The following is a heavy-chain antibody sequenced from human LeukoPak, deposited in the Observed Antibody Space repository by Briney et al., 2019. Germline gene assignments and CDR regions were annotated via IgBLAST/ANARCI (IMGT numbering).Heavy chain of an antibody. CDR3: AKRTSYDILTPDAFDI. CDR1: GFTFSSYA. CDR2: ISGSGGST. D-gene: IGHD3-9*01. J-gene: IGHJ3*02. V-gene: IGHV3-23*01. Sequence: PGGSLRLSCAASGFTFSSYAMSWVRQAPGKGLEWVSAISGSGGSTYYADSVKGRFTISRDNSKNTLYLQMYSLRAEDTAVYYCAKRTSYDILTPDAFDIWGQGTMVTVSS.